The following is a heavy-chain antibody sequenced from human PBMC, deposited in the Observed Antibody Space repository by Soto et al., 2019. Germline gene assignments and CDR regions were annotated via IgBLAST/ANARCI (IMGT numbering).Heavy chain of an antibody. J-gene: IGHJ4*02. V-gene: IGHV4-34*01. D-gene: IGHD3-10*01. CDR2: INHSGST. Sequence: SETLSLTCAVYGGSFSGYYWSWIRQPPGKGLEWIGEINHSGSTNYNPSLKSRVTISVDTSKNQFSLKLSSVTAADTAVYYCARVLLWFGEFYFDYWGQGTLVTVSS. CDR1: GGSFSGYY. CDR3: ARVLLWFGEFYFDY.